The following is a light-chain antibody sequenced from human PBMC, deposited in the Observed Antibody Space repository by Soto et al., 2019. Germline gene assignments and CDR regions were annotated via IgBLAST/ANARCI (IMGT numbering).Light chain of an antibody. J-gene: IGKJ4*01. CDR3: QQYGTSPRVT. CDR1: QFVSSSY. Sequence: EIVLTQSPGTLSLSPGERATLSCRASQFVSSSYLAWYQQKPGQAPRLLIHDASSRATGIPDRFSGSGSGTDFTLTITGLEPDDFAVYYCQQYGTSPRVTFGGGTKVEIK. V-gene: IGKV3-20*01. CDR2: DAS.